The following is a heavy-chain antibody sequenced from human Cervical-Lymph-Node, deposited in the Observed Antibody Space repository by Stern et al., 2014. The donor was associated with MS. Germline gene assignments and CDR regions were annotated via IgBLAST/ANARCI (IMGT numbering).Heavy chain of an antibody. D-gene: IGHD6-6*01. CDR2: IIPIFGAT. V-gene: IGHV1-69*01. J-gene: IGHJ3*02. CDR3: ARGRSIAATSDAYDI. CDR1: GGTFGSSA. Sequence: QLVQSGAEVKKPGSSVKVSCKASGGTFGSSAIIWVRQAPGQGLEWMGGIIPIFGATDYAHKFQDRVTITADESTSTAYMDLSSLRSEDTALYFCARGRSIAATSDAYDIWGRGTRVTVSS.